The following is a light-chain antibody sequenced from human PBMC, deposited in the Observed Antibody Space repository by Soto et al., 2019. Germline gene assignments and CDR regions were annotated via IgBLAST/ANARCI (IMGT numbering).Light chain of an antibody. CDR3: SSHAGNNNWGV. J-gene: IGLJ3*02. Sequence: QSALTQPASVSGSPGQSITISCTGSSSDVGGYHYVSWYQQYPGEAPKLVIYEVSKRPSGVPDRFSGSKSGNTASLTVSGLQGEDEAAYYCSSHAGNNNWGVFGGGTKLTVL. V-gene: IGLV2-8*01. CDR1: SSDVGGYHY. CDR2: EVS.